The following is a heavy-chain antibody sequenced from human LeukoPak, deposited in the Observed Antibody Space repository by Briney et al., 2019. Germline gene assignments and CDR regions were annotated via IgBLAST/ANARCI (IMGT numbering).Heavy chain of an antibody. CDR3: ARDFGEMPNY. CDR2: IDPSGGST. CDR1: GYTFTRYY. V-gene: IGHV1-46*01. D-gene: IGHD5-24*01. Sequence: ASVKVSCKASGYTFTRYYMHWVRQAPAQGLEWMGIIDPSGGSTSYAQNFQGGITMTRDATTSTVYLELSSLRSEDTAVYYCARDFGEMPNYWGQGTLVTVSS. J-gene: IGHJ4*02.